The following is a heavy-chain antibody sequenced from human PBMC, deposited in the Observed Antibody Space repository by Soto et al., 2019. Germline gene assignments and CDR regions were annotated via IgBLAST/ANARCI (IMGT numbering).Heavy chain of an antibody. CDR3: ARASPVVTDV. CDR1: GGSISSGDYY. V-gene: IGHV4-30-4*01. D-gene: IGHD5-18*01. Sequence: QVQLQESGPGLVKPSQTLSLPCTVSGGSISSGDYYWSWIRQPPGKGLEWIGYIYYSGSTYYNPYVKSRITISVDTSKNQLSLKLSSVTAADTDVYYCARASPVVTDVWGQGTTVTVSS. CDR2: IYYSGST. J-gene: IGHJ6*02.